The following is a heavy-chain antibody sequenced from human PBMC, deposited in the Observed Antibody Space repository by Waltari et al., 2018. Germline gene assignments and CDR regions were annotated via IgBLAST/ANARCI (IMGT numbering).Heavy chain of an antibody. CDR1: GFPFSSYD. Sequence: EVQLVESGGGLVQPGGSLRLSCEASGFPFSSYDMHWVRQATGKGLEWVSAIGTAGDPYYPGSVKGRFTISRENAKNSLYLQMNSLRAGDTAVYYCARDGGYGSGNAFDIWGQGTMVTVSS. J-gene: IGHJ3*02. CDR2: IGTAGDP. D-gene: IGHD3-10*01. CDR3: ARDGGYGSGNAFDI. V-gene: IGHV3-13*05.